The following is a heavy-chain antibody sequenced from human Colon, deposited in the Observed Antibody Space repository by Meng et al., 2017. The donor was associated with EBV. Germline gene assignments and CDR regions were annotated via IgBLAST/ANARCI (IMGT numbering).Heavy chain of an antibody. CDR1: GVSISISHYY. D-gene: IGHD3-10*01. CDR2: IYHSGST. V-gene: IGHV4-39*01. J-gene: IGHJ4*02. Sequence: LQDAGPGVCKPPEPLSLPCTVSGVSISISHYYWGWVRQPQGKGLQWIGTIYHSGSTSYNPSLQSRVTMFVDTSKNQFSLMLTSVTATDTAVYYCARRRGGSGRDCWGQGTLVTVSS. CDR3: ARRRGGSGRDC.